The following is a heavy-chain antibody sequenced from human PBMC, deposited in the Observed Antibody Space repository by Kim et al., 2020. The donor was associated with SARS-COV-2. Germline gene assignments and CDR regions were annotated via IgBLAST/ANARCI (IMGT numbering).Heavy chain of an antibody. D-gene: IGHD1-26*01. CDR3: ARDLWGATGSYSG. V-gene: IGHV3-48*03. CDR1: GFTFSTHE. CDR2: ISGSGASI. J-gene: IGHJ4*02. Sequence: GGSLRLSCTGSGFTFSTHELNWVRQAPGKGLEWISYISGSGASIYYADSVKGRFTISRDNAKNSLHLQMNSLRVEDTAVYYCARDLWGATGSYSGWGQGT.